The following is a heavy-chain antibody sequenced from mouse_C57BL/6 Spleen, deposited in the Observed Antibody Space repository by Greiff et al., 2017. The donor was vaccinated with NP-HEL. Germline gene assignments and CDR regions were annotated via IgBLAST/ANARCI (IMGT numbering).Heavy chain of an antibody. CDR3: ARHGSNYDGYFDV. CDR2: IWSDGST. D-gene: IGHD2-5*01. Sequence: QVQLKESGPGLVAPSQRLSITCTVSGFSFTSYGVHWVRQPPGKGLEWLVVIWSDGSTTYNSALKSRLSISKDNSKSQVFLKMNSLQTDDTAMYYCARHGSNYDGYFDVWGTGTTVTVSS. CDR1: GFSFTSYG. J-gene: IGHJ1*03. V-gene: IGHV2-6-1*01.